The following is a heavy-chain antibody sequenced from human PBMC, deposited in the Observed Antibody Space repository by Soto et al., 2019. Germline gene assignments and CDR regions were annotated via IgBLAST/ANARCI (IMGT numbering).Heavy chain of an antibody. V-gene: IGHV4-4*02. CDR1: GESISRSKW. J-gene: IGHJ6*02. CDR2: IDHNGIT. Sequence: QMQLQESGPGLVKPSGTLSLTCAVSGESISRSKWWTWVRQTPGKGLEWIGKIDHNGITNYNPSLESRGTILKDNSKNQLSLRLTSVTGADSAVYYCVRLNRDYYYYGMDVWGQGATVTVSS. CDR3: VRLNRDYYYYGMDV.